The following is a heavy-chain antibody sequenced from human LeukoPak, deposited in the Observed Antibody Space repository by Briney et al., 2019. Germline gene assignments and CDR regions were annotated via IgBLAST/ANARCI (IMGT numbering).Heavy chain of an antibody. Sequence: SVKVSCKASGGTFSSYAISWVRQAPGQGLEWMGGIIPIFGTANYAQKFQGRVTITADKSTSTAYMELSSLRSEDTAVYYCAREGGSRLAAAGTGPLDYWGQGTLVTVSS. CDR2: IIPIFGTA. J-gene: IGHJ4*02. CDR1: GGTFSSYA. V-gene: IGHV1-69*06. CDR3: AREGGSRLAAAGTGPLDY. D-gene: IGHD6-13*01.